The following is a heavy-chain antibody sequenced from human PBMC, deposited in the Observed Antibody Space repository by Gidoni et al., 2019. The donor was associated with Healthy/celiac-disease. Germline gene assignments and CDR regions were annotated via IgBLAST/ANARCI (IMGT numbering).Heavy chain of an antibody. D-gene: IGHD5-18*01. V-gene: IGHV3-30*18. CDR1: GFTFSSYG. Sequence: QVQLVESGGGVVQPARSLRLSCAASGFTFSSYGMHWVRQAPGKGLEWVAVISDDGSNKYYADSVKGRFTISRDNSKNTLYLQMNSLRDEDTAVYYCAKDRGYSYGWTTYYYGMDVWGQGTTVTVSS. J-gene: IGHJ6*02. CDR2: ISDDGSNK. CDR3: AKDRGYSYGWTTYYYGMDV.